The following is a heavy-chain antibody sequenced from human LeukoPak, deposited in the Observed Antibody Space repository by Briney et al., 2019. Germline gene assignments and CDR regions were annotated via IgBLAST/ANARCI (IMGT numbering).Heavy chain of an antibody. V-gene: IGHV3-23*01. CDR3: AKHYGSNSMADY. CDR2: ISGSGSNT. D-gene: IGHD4-23*01. J-gene: IGHJ4*02. CDR1: GFSFSNYA. Sequence: GGSLRLSRGTSGFSFSNYAMSWVRQAPGKGLEWVSAISGSGSNTYYADSVKGRFTISRDNSKNTLYLQMNSLRAEETAVYYCAKHYGSNSMADYWGQGTLVTVSS.